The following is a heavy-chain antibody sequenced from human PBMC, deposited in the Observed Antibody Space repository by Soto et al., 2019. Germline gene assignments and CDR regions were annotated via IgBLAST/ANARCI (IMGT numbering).Heavy chain of an antibody. J-gene: IGHJ4*02. CDR2: MNPNNNNT. V-gene: IGHV1-8*01. CDR1: GYTFTSYD. Sequence: QVQLVQSGAEVKKPGASVKVSCKASGYTFTSYDINWGRQATGQGLEWLGWMNPNNNNTGYAQKFQGRVTMTRNTSISTAYMELSSLGAEDPAVYYCARGPHPYFNDYWGQGPLVTVSS. D-gene: IGHD2-8*01. CDR3: ARGPHPYFNDY.